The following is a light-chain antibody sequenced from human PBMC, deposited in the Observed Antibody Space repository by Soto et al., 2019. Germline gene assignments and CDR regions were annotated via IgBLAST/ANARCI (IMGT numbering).Light chain of an antibody. CDR2: AAS. J-gene: IGKJ1*01. V-gene: IGKV1-39*01. CDR1: QSISSY. CDR3: QQSYSTPRT. Sequence: DIQMTQSPSSLSASVGDRVTITRRASQSISSYLNWYQQKPGKAPKLVIYAASSLQSGVPSRFSGSGSGTDFTLTISSLQPEDFATYYCQQSYSTPRTFGQGTKVEIK.